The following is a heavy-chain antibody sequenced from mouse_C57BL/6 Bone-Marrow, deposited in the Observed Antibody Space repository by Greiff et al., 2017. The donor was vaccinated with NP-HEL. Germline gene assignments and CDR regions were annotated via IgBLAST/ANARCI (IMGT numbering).Heavy chain of an antibody. CDR3: ARMTYYDYSWFAY. CDR2: IWWDDDK. Sequence: ESGPGILQPSQTLSLTCSFSGFSLSTFGMGVGWIRQPSGKGLEWLAHIWWDDDKYYNPALKSRLTISKDTSKNQVFLKIANVDTADTATYYCARMTYYDYSWFAYWGQGTLVTVSA. CDR1: GFSLSTFGMG. V-gene: IGHV8-8*01. D-gene: IGHD2-4*01. J-gene: IGHJ3*01.